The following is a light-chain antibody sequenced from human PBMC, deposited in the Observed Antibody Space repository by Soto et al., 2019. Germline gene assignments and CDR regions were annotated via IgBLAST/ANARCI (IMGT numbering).Light chain of an antibody. CDR2: KAS. Sequence: DIQMTQSPSTLSASVGDRVTITCRASQSISSWLAWYQQKPGKAPKLLIYKASSLESGVPSRFSGSGSGTEFTLTLSSLQPDDFATYYCQQYTSSWTFGQGTKVELK. CDR1: QSISSW. J-gene: IGKJ1*01. CDR3: QQYTSSWT. V-gene: IGKV1-5*03.